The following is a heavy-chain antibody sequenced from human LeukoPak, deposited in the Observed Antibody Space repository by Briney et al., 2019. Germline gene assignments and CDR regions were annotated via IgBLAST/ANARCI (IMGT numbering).Heavy chain of an antibody. D-gene: IGHD1-26*01. Sequence: GGSLRLSCAASGFTFNAYAMNWVRQAPGKGLEWVSSISSTSAYIFYTDSLKGRFTISRNNSKNSLYLQMNSLRAEDTAVYYCARMDNLYSGTYHSDYWGQGTLVTVSS. V-gene: IGHV3-21*01. CDR1: GFTFNAYA. CDR2: ISSTSAYI. CDR3: ARMDNLYSGTYHSDY. J-gene: IGHJ4*02.